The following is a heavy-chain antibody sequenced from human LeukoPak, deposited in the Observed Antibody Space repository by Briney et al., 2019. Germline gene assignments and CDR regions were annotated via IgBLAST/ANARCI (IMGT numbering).Heavy chain of an antibody. J-gene: IGHJ4*02. V-gene: IGHV3-23*01. D-gene: IGHD3-16*01. Sequence: GGSLSLSCAASGFTFTSYAMSWVRQAPGQGLACVSAISGSGGSTYYADSVKGRLTISRDNSKNTLYLQMISLRAEDTAVDYCAKDTLVWDYWGQGTLVTVSS. CDR3: AKDTLVWDY. CDR1: GFTFTSYA. CDR2: ISGSGGST.